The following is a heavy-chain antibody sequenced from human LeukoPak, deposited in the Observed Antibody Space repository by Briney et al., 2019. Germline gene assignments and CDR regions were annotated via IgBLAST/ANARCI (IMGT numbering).Heavy chain of an antibody. CDR2: ISGGGTTT. J-gene: IGHJ4*02. D-gene: IGHD5-12*01. Sequence: GGSLRLSCEASGFTFSTYAMSWVRQAPGKGREWVSAISGGGTTTFYADSVKGRFTISRDNSRNTLYLQMNSLRADDTAVYYCAKATLATTYFDHWGQGTLVTVSS. V-gene: IGHV3-23*01. CDR1: GFTFSTYA. CDR3: AKATLATTYFDH.